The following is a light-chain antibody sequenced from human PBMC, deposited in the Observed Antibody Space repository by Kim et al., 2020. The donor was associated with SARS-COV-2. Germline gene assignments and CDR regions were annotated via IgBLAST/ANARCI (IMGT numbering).Light chain of an antibody. CDR1: TGPGTSGYW. Sequence: GGTVTPTCEASTGPGTSGYWPNWFQQKPGQVPRALIYSTTKKHSWTPPRFSGALLGGKAALTLSGVQPEDEADYYCLLFHGADWVFGGGTQLTVL. CDR3: LLFHGADWV. V-gene: IGLV7-43*01. CDR2: STT. J-gene: IGLJ3*02.